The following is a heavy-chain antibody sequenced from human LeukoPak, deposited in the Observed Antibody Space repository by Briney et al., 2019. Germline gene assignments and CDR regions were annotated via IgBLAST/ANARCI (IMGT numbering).Heavy chain of an antibody. D-gene: IGHD3-22*01. J-gene: IGHJ1*01. CDR2: IYHSGST. CDR1: GGSISSGGYS. Sequence: PSQTLSLTCAVSGGSISSGGYSWSWIRQPPGKGLEWIGYIYHSGSTYYNPSLKSRVTISVDRSKNQFSLKLSSVTAADTAVYYCARSYYGSSGYPPEYFQHWGQGTLVTVSS. CDR3: ARSYYGSSGYPPEYFQH. V-gene: IGHV4-30-2*01.